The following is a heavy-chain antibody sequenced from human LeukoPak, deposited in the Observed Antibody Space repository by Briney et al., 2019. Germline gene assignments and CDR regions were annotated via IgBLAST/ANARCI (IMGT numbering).Heavy chain of an antibody. V-gene: IGHV1-18*01. D-gene: IGHD4-17*01. CDR3: ASSPTVTYDAFDI. CDR1: GYTISNYA. Sequence: EASVKVSCKASGYTISNYAFTWVRQAPGQGLEWMGWISVFNGNTKYAQKLQGRVTMTTDTSTSTAYMELSSLRSEDTAVYYCASSPTVTYDAFDIWGQGTMVTVSS. J-gene: IGHJ3*02. CDR2: ISVFNGNT.